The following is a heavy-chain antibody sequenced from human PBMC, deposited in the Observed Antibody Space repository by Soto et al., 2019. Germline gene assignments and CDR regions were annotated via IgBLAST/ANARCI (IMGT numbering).Heavy chain of an antibody. CDR1: GFTVSSNH. CDR3: ASFSRDTISATGTVDS. CDR2: KNSGGST. V-gene: IGHV3-53*01. D-gene: IGHD6-13*01. J-gene: IGHJ4*02. Sequence: EVQLVESGGRLIQPGGSLRLSCAASGFTVSSNHMSWVRQAPGKGLEWVAIKNSGGSTNYADSVKGRFTIARDNSKNKLYLQLNSLRVEDTAVYYCASFSRDTISATGTVDSWGQGTLVTVSS.